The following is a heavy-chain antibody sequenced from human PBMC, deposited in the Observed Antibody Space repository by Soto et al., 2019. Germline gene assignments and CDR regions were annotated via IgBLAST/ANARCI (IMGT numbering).Heavy chain of an antibody. Sequence: ASVKVSCKASGYTFSSYAMHWVRQAPGQRLEWMGWINAGYGNTKSSQKFQDRVTISRDTSASTAYMEPTSLRSEDTAVYYCARDTGDGTFDFWGQGTLVTVSS. CDR2: INAGYGNT. CDR3: ARDTGDGTFDF. D-gene: IGHD7-27*01. J-gene: IGHJ4*02. CDR1: GYTFSSYA. V-gene: IGHV1-3*01.